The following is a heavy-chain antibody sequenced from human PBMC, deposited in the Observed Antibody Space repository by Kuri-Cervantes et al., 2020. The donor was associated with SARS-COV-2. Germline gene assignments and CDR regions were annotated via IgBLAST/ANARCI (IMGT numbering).Heavy chain of an antibody. CDR1: GFPFTNSA. Sequence: SVKVSCKASGFPFTNSAVQWVRQARGQRLEWIGWIVVGSGNADYAQKFRQRVILTRDMYTSTAYMELSSLRSDDTAVYYCAADDQQLLDWGQGTLVTVSS. V-gene: IGHV1-58*01. CDR3: AADDQQLLD. J-gene: IGHJ4*02. CDR2: IVVGSGNA. D-gene: IGHD6-13*01.